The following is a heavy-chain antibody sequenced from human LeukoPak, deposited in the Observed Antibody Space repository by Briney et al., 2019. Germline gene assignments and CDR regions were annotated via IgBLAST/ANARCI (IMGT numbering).Heavy chain of an antibody. CDR2: IYHSGST. CDR1: GGSITSDF. V-gene: IGHV4-38-2*02. CDR3: ARVPTYYYDSSGYLNWFDP. D-gene: IGHD3-22*01. Sequence: PSGTLSLTCTVSGGSITSDFWGWIRQPPGKGLEWIGSIYHSGSTYYNPSLKSRVTISVDTSKNQFSLKLSSVTAADTAVYYCARVPTYYYDSSGYLNWFDPWGQGTLVTVSS. J-gene: IGHJ5*02.